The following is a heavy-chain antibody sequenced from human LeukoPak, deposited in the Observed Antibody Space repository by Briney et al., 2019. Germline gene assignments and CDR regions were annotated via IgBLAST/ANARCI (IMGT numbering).Heavy chain of an antibody. D-gene: IGHD4-23*01. CDR2: ISTSWST. CDR3: ARDRLLYDYGGKPFFDY. CDR1: GGSISNYY. J-gene: IGHJ4*02. V-gene: IGHV4-4*07. Sequence: SETLSLTCTVSGGSISNYYWSWIRQPAGKGLEWIGRISTSWSTNYNPSLKSRVTMSVDTSKNQFSLKMTSVTAADTAVYFCARDRLLYDYGGKPFFDYWGQGTLVTVPS.